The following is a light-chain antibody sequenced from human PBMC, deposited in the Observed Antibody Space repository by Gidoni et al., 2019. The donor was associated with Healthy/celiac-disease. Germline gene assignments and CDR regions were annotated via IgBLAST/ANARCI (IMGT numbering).Light chain of an antibody. CDR1: QSISSY. CDR2: AAS. V-gene: IGKV1-39*01. CDR3: QQSYSTPL. J-gene: IGKJ4*01. Sequence: DIQMTQSPSSLSASVGDRVTITCRASQSISSYLNWYQQKPGKAPKLLIYAASSLQSGVPSRFSGSGSGTDFTRTISSLQPEEFATYYCQQSYSTPLFGGXTKVEIK.